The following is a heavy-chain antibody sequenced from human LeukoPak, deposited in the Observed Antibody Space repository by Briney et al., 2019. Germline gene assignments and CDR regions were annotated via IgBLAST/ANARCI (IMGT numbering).Heavy chain of an antibody. V-gene: IGHV4-34*01. CDR2: INHSGST. CDR1: GASIRSYY. Sequence: SETLSLTCTVSGASIRSYYWSWIRQPPGKGLEWIGEINHSGSTNYNPSLKSRVTISVDTSKNQFSLKLSSVTAADTAVYYCARSSVNFDIWGQGTMVTVSS. J-gene: IGHJ3*02. CDR3: ARSSVNFDI. D-gene: IGHD6-6*01.